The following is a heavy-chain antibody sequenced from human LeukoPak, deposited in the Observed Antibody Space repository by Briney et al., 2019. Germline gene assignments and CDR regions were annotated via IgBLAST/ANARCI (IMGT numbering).Heavy chain of an antibody. V-gene: IGHV4-39*01. Sequence: SETLSLTCTVSGGSISSSSYYWGWIRQPPGKGLEWIGSIYYSGSTYYNPSLKSRVTISVDTSKNQFTLKLSSVTAADTAVYYCARLSTTETGPEYWGQRTLVTVSS. J-gene: IGHJ4*02. CDR3: ARLSTTETGPEY. D-gene: IGHD4-17*01. CDR1: GGSISSSSYY. CDR2: IYYSGST.